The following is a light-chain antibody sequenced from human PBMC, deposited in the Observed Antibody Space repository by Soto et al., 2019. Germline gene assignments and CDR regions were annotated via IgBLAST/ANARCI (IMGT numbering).Light chain of an antibody. V-gene: IGKV1-39*01. CDR1: QSISSY. CDR3: QQCNSYPRT. J-gene: IGKJ1*01. CDR2: DAS. Sequence: DIQMTQSPSSLSASVGDRVTITCRASQSISSYLDWYQQKPGKAPKLLIYDASSLQSGVPSRFSGSGSGTDFTLTISSLQPEDFTTYYCQQCNSYPRTFGQGTKVEIK.